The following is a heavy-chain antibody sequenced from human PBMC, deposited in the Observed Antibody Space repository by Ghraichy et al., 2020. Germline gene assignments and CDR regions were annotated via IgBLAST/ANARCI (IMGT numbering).Heavy chain of an antibody. CDR3: ARIANWFDP. CDR1: GGSISSGDYS. CDR2: IHQSGST. V-gene: IGHV4-30-2*01. Sequence: SLNIPCAVSGGSISSGDYSWSWIRQPPGKGLEWIGSIHQSGSTYFNPSLESRVTISIDKPKNQLSLKLSSVTAADTAVYYCARIANWFDPWGQVTLVTVSA. J-gene: IGHJ5*02.